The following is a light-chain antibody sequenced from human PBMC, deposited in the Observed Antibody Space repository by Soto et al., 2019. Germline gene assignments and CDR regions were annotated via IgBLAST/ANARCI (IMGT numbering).Light chain of an antibody. CDR3: QSYDSSLSGYV. CDR1: SSNIGAGYD. J-gene: IGLJ1*01. Sequence: LTQPRSETVYPSLRAAISCTGSSSNIGAGYDVHWYQQLPGTAPKLLIYGNSNRPSGVPDRFSGSKSGTSASLAITGLQAEDEADYYCQSYDSSLSGYVFGTGTKVTVL. V-gene: IGLV1-40*01. CDR2: GNS.